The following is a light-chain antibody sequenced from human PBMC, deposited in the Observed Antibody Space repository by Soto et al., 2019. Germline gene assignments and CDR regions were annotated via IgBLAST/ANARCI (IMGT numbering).Light chain of an antibody. V-gene: IGLV2-8*01. CDR2: EVV. CDR3: KSYAGSNTYV. J-gene: IGLJ1*01. Sequence: QSVLTQPPAASGSPGQSVTISCTGTKSDSGVYDFVSWYQHHPGKAPRLIIYEVVQRPSGVPDRFSGSKSGNTASLTVSGLQAADEADYFCKSYAGSNTYVFGRGTKV. CDR1: KSDSGVYDF.